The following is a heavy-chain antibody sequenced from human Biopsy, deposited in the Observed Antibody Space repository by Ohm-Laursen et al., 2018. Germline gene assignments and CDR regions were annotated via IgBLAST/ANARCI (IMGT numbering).Heavy chain of an antibody. CDR2: ITPIFDTA. CDR1: GGTFSTTA. V-gene: IGHV1-69*06. Sequence: SVKVSCKTSGGTFSTTAISWVRQAPGQGLEWMGEITPIFDTANYAQKFQGRVTITADRSASTAYMELSSLTSDDTAVYYCARGRTLGDCSGSSCYSGDNWGQGTLVTVSS. J-gene: IGHJ4*02. D-gene: IGHD2-15*01. CDR3: ARGRTLGDCSGSSCYSGDN.